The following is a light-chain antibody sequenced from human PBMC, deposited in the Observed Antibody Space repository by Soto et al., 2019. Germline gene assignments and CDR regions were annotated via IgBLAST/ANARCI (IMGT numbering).Light chain of an antibody. CDR1: ISDVGTYDY. V-gene: IGLV2-14*03. CDR3: SSHTITITRV. CDR2: EVR. J-gene: IGLJ1*01. Sequence: QSALTQPASVSGSPGQSIAISCTGTISDVGTYDYVSWYQQHPNRAPKLMIYEVRNRPSGVSNRFSGSKSVNTATLTISGLQAEDESDYYCSSHTITITRVFGSGTKVTVL.